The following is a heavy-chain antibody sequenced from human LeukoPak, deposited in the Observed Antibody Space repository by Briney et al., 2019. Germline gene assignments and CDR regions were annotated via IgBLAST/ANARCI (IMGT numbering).Heavy chain of an antibody. V-gene: IGHV4-59*01. CDR3: ARATFGELLIDY. CDR1: GGSISPYY. D-gene: IGHD3-10*01. J-gene: IGHJ4*02. CDR2: IYYSGST. Sequence: SETLSLTCTVSGGSISPYYWSWIRQPPGKGLDWIGYIYYSGSTNYNPSLKSRVTISLDTSKNQFSLKLSSVTAADTAVYYCARATFGELLIDYWGQGTLVTVPS.